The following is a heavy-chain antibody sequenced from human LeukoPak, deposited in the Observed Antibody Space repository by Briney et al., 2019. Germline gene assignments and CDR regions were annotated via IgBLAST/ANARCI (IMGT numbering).Heavy chain of an antibody. Sequence: PSETLSLTCAISGVYISSGAYSWSWIRQPPGKGLEWIGYIYYSGSTNYNPSLKSRVTISVDTSKNQFSLKLSSVTAADTAVYYCARVSGGSYPDYWGQGTLVTVSP. CDR2: IYYSGST. CDR1: GVYISSGAYS. D-gene: IGHD4-23*01. J-gene: IGHJ4*02. CDR3: ARVSGGSYPDY. V-gene: IGHV4-61*08.